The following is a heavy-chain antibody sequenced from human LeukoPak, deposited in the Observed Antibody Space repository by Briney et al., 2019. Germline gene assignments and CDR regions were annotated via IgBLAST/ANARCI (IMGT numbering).Heavy chain of an antibody. J-gene: IGHJ5*02. CDR3: ARGGSVVIAPLNWFDP. Sequence: GGSLRLSCAASGFTFSSYSMNWVRQAPGKGLEWVSYISSSSSTIYYADSVKGRFTISRDNAKNSLYLQMSSLRAEDTAVYYCARGGSVVIAPLNWFDPWGQGTLVTVSS. CDR2: ISSSSSTI. CDR1: GFTFSSYS. V-gene: IGHV3-48*01. D-gene: IGHD2-21*01.